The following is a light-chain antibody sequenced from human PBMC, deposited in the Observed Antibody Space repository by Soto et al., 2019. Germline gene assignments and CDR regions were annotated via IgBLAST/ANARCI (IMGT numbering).Light chain of an antibody. J-gene: IGKJ1*01. CDR2: GAS. V-gene: IGKV3-20*01. CDR1: QSVSSSY. Sequence: EVELAQSPGTLSLSPGERTTLSCRASQSVSSSYLAWYQQNPGQAPRPLIYGASSRAIGIPDRFSGSGSGTDFTLTISRLVPEVMAVYYPQRNGIPPWTFFQG. CDR3: QRNGIPPWT.